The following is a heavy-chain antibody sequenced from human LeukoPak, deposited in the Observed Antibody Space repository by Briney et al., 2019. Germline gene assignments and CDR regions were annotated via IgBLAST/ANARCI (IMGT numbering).Heavy chain of an antibody. Sequence: GRSLRLSCAASGITFSSYAMHWVRQAPGKGLEWVAVISYDGSNKYYADSVKGRFTISRDNSKNTLYLQMNSLRAEDTAVYYCARDSHYAFDIWGQGTMVTVSS. V-gene: IGHV3-30-3*01. CDR2: ISYDGSNK. J-gene: IGHJ3*02. CDR1: GITFSSYA. D-gene: IGHD3-3*02. CDR3: ARDSHYAFDI.